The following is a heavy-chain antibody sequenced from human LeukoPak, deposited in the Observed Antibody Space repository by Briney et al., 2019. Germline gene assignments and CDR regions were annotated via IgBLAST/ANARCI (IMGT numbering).Heavy chain of an antibody. CDR2: INPNNGGT. D-gene: IGHD1-26*01. CDR3: ARDPPAATTSHFDN. CDR1: GYTFTCYY. Sequence: ASVKVSCKASGYTFTCYYIHWVRQAPGQGLEWMGCINPNNGGTNYPQTFQGSVTLTRDTSITTAYMDLSRLRSHDTAVYYCARDPPAATTSHFDNWGQGTLVTVSS. V-gene: IGHV1-2*02. J-gene: IGHJ4*02.